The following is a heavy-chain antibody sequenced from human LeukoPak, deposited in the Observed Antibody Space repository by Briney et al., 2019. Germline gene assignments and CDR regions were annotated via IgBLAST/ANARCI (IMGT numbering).Heavy chain of an antibody. CDR2: IKPDGSEK. CDR1: GFTFSSYW. D-gene: IGHD6-13*01. CDR3: VKDLRSRIAAAGAPDY. Sequence: GGSLRLSCAASGFTFSSYWMSWVRQAPGKGLEWVANIKPDGSEKYYVDSVKGRFTISRDNAKNSLYLQMNSLRAEDTAVYYCVKDLRSRIAAAGAPDYWGQGTLVTVSS. V-gene: IGHV3-7*01. J-gene: IGHJ4*02.